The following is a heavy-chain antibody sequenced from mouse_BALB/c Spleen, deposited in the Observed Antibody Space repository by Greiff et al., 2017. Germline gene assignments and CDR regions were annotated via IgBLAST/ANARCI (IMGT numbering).Heavy chain of an antibody. CDR1: GFTFSSFG. J-gene: IGHJ4*01. CDR3: ARSTVVATGAMDY. D-gene: IGHD1-1*01. V-gene: IGHV5-17*02. Sequence: EVNLVESGGGLVQPGGSRKLSCAASGFTFSSFGMHWVRQAPEKGLAWVAYISSGSSTIYYADTVKGRFTISRDNPKNTLFLQMTSLRSEDTAMYYCARSTVVATGAMDYWGQGTSVTVSS. CDR2: ISSGSSTI.